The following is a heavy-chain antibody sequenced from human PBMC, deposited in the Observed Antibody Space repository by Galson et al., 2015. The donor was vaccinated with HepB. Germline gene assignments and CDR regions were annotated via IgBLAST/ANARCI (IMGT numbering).Heavy chain of an antibody. V-gene: IGHV6-1*01. CDR3: AKVQGTIYYYGMDG. J-gene: IGHJ6*02. CDR1: GDSVSSNSAA. D-gene: IGHD1-1*01. Sequence: CAISGDSVSSNSAAWNWIRQSPSRGLEWLGRTYYRAKWYSDYAVSVRSRITINPDTSKNQFSLQLSSVTPEDTAIYYCAKVQGTIYYYGMDGWGQGTTVTVSS. CDR2: TYYRAKWYS.